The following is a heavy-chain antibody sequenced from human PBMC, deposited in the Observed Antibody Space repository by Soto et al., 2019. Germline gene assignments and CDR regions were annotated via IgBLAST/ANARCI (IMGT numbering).Heavy chain of an antibody. D-gene: IGHD5-12*01. CDR3: ARRGYSGSTGYYYGMDV. CDR1: GYRFTSYW. J-gene: IGHJ6*02. Sequence: PGESLKNSCKGSGYRFTSYWISWVRQIHGKGLEWMGRIDPSDSYTNYSPSFQGHVTISADKSISTAYLQWSSLKASDTAMYYCARRGYSGSTGYYYGMDVWGQGTTVTVSS. CDR2: IDPSDSYT. V-gene: IGHV5-10-1*01.